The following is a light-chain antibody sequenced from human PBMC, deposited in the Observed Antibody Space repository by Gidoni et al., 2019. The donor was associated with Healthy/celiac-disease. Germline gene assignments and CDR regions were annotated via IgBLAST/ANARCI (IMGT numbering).Light chain of an antibody. Sequence: EIVLTQSPGTLSLSPGERATLSCRASQSVSSSYLAWYQQRPGQAPRLLFYGASSRATGIPDRFSGSGSGTDFTLTISRLEPEDFAVYYCQQYGSSVPTFGGGTKVEIK. CDR3: QQYGSSVPT. J-gene: IGKJ4*01. CDR1: QSVSSSY. V-gene: IGKV3-20*01. CDR2: GAS.